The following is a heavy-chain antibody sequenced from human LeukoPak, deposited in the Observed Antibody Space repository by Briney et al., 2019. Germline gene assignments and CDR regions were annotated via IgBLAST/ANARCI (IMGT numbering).Heavy chain of an antibody. CDR3: ARASSGWYGY. V-gene: IGHV3-64*01. Sequence: GVSLRLSCVVSGFTFSDSGMHWVRQAPGKGLEYVSAISSNGGSTYYANSVKGRFTISRDNSKNTLYLQMGSLRVEDMAVYYCARASSGWYGYWGQGTLVTVSS. CDR2: ISSNGGST. CDR1: GFTFSDSG. D-gene: IGHD6-19*01. J-gene: IGHJ4*02.